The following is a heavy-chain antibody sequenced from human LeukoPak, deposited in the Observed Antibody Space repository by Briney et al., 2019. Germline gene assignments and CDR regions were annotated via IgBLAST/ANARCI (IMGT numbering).Heavy chain of an antibody. CDR2: INHSGST. J-gene: IGHJ3*02. D-gene: IGHD1-26*01. CDR3: ATPRRGIVGANLTRRRAFDI. V-gene: IGHV4-34*01. CDR1: GGSFSGYY. Sequence: SETLSLTCAVYGGSFSGYYWSWIRQPPGKGLEWIGEINHSGSTNYNPSLKSRVTISVDTSKNQFSLKLSSVTAADTAVYYCATPRRGIVGANLTRRRAFDIWGQGTMVTVSS.